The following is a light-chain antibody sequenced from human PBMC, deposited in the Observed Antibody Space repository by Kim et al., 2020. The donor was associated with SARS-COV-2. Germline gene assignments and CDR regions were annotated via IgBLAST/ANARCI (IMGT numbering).Light chain of an antibody. CDR1: SSNIGAGYD. J-gene: IGLJ1*01. CDR2: ANS. CDR3: QSYDSSLSGYV. V-gene: IGLV1-40*01. Sequence: QRVTISCTGSSSNIGAGYDVHWYQQPPGTAPRLLIYANSNRPSGVPDRFSGSKSGTSASLAITGLQAEDEADYYCQSYDSSLSGYVFGTGTKVTVL.